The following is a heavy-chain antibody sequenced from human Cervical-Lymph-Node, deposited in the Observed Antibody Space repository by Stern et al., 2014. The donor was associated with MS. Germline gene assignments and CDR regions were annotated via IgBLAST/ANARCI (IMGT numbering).Heavy chain of an antibody. J-gene: IGHJ6*02. CDR1: GGTFSSYA. D-gene: IGHD3-3*01. V-gene: IGHV1-69*01. CDR2: IIPIFGTG. CDR3: ARTHYDFWSGYYKYYYGMDV. Sequence: QMQLVQSGAEVKKPGSSVKVSCKASGGTFSSYAISWVRQAPGQGLEWMGGIIPIFGTGNYAQKFQGRVTITADESTSTAYMELSSLRSEDTAVYYCARTHYDFWSGYYKYYYGMDVWGQGTTVSVSS.